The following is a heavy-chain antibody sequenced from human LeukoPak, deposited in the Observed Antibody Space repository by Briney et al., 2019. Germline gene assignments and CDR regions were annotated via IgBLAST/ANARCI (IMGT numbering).Heavy chain of an antibody. J-gene: IGHJ6*02. CDR1: GFSFRSHW. V-gene: IGHV3-74*01. D-gene: IGHD3-10*01. CDR3: ARDGENYDMDV. CDR2: INKDGSST. Sequence: QPGGSLTLNCAAYGFSFRSHWMHWVRQAPGKGLVWVSRINKDGSSTSYADSVKGRVTISRDNAKNTLYLQMNSLRAEDTAAYYCARDGENYDMDVWGQGTTVTVSS.